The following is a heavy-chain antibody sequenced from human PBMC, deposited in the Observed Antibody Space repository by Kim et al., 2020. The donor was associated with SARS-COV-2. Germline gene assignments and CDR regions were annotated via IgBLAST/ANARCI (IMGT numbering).Heavy chain of an antibody. D-gene: IGHD3-22*01. CDR2: VYVSGST. J-gene: IGHJ6*02. CDR3: VREGDFYDNGLYYYNGMDV. CDR1: GGPINNNY. V-gene: IGHV4-4*07. Sequence: SETLSLTCTVSGGPINNNYWSWIRQSGGKGLEWIGRVYVSGSTNYNPSLKSRVSMSVDTSKKQVSLHLRSLTPADTAVYYCVREGDFYDNGLYYYNGMDVWGQGTTVTVSS.